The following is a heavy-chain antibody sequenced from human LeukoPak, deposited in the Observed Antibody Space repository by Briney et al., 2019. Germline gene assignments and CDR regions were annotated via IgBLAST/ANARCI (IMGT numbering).Heavy chain of an antibody. Sequence: GGSLRLSCAASGFTFDDYAMHWVRQAPGKGLEWVSGISWNSGSIGYADSVKGRFTISRDNAKNSLYLQMNSLRAEDTALYYCAKASVRTGYSSSWSWFDPWGQGTLVTVSS. V-gene: IGHV3-9*01. D-gene: IGHD6-13*01. J-gene: IGHJ5*02. CDR2: ISWNSGSI. CDR3: AKASVRTGYSSSWSWFDP. CDR1: GFTFDDYA.